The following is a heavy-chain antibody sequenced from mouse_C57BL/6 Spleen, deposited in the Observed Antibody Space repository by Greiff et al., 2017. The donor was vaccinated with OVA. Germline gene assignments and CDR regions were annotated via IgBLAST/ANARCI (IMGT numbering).Heavy chain of an antibody. CDR2: IDPETGGT. Sequence: QVQLQQSGAELVRPGASVTLSCKASGYTFTDYEMHWVKQTPVHGLEWIGAIDPETGGTAYNQKFKGKAILTADKSSSTAYMELRSLTSEDSAVYYCTRSYYYGSSLLYAMDYWGQGTSVTVSS. CDR3: TRSYYYGSSLLYAMDY. V-gene: IGHV1-15*01. D-gene: IGHD1-1*01. CDR1: GYTFTDYE. J-gene: IGHJ4*01.